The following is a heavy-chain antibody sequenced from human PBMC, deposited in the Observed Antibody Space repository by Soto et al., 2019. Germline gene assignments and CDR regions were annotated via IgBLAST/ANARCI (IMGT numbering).Heavy chain of an antibody. Sequence: ASVKVSCKASGYTFTTYAIHWVRQAPGQRLEWMGWINTGNGNTKYSQKFQGRLTITRDTAATTAYMELSSLRSEDTAVYYCARDLPPLTHPFDYPGQGPLVTLSS. J-gene: IGHJ4*02. CDR3: ARDLPPLTHPFDY. V-gene: IGHV1-3*04. D-gene: IGHD2-21*02. CDR2: INTGNGNT. CDR1: GYTFTTYA.